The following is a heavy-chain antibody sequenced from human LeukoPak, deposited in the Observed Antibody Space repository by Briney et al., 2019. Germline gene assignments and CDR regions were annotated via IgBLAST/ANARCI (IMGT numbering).Heavy chain of an antibody. CDR2: ISSSSSTI. Sequence: PGGSLRLSCAASGFTVSSNYMNWVRQAPGKGLEWVSYISSSSSTIYYADSVKGRFTISRDNAKNSLYLQMNSLRAEDTAVYYCARAEMSIEYSSSSVWFDPWGQGPLVTVSS. J-gene: IGHJ5*02. V-gene: IGHV3-48*04. CDR1: GFTVSSNY. CDR3: ARAEMSIEYSSSSVWFDP. D-gene: IGHD6-6*01.